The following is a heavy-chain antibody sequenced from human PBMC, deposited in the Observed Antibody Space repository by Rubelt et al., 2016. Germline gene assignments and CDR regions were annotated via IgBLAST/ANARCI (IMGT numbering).Heavy chain of an antibody. D-gene: IGHD3-9*01. CDR3: ARMTTQAIFIDY. J-gene: IGHJ4*02. CDR2: VYYTGST. CDR1: GGSFVGYH. Sequence: QVQLQQWGAGLLKPSETLSLTCIVYGGSFVGYHWTWFRQPPGKGLEWIGYVYYTGSTYYNHSLTRRVTFLVDTCKNQFTLKRSAVTAAETAVYYCARMTTQAIFIDYWGQGTLGTVSS. V-gene: IGHV4-34*01.